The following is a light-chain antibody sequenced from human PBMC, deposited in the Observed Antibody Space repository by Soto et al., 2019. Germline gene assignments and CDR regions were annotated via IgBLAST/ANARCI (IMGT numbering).Light chain of an antibody. CDR2: DTS. CDR1: QSVTNS. V-gene: IGKV3-11*01. J-gene: IGKJ4*01. CDR3: HQRGDWALT. Sequence: ITLTQSPGTLALSPGARATLSCRASQSVTNSLPWVQQKPGPAPRLLIYDTSKTPTGVPARFSGSGSGADFTLSICGLEPVDFAVYYCHQRGDWALTFGGGTMVEI.